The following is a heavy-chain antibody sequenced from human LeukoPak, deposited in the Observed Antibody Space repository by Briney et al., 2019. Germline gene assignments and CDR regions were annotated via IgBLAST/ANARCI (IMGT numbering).Heavy chain of an antibody. CDR1: GGTFSSYA. J-gene: IGHJ4*02. CDR2: IIPIFGTA. Sequence: GASVKVSCKASGGTFSSYAISWVRQAPGQGLEWMGGIIPIFGTANYAQKFQGRVTITTDESTSTAYMELRSLRSDDTAVYYCARDCSSTSCYLDYWGQGTLVTVSS. CDR3: ARDCSSTSCYLDY. V-gene: IGHV1-69*05. D-gene: IGHD2-2*01.